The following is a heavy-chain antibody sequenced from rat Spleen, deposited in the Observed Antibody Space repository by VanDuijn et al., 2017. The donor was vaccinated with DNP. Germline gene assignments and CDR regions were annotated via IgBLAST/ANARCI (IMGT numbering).Heavy chain of an antibody. CDR3: AARAPGDYYYGGYFDY. D-gene: IGHD1-6*01. CDR1: GFTFSNYW. J-gene: IGHJ2*01. V-gene: IGHV5-58*01. Sequence: EVQLVETGGGLVQPGRSLKLSCVASGFTFSNYWMFWIRQVPGKGLEWVASISAGGGDTYYRDSVKGRFTISRDNAKNTQYLPMDSLRSEDTATYYCAARAPGDYYYGGYFDYWGQGVMVTVSS. CDR2: ISAGGGDT.